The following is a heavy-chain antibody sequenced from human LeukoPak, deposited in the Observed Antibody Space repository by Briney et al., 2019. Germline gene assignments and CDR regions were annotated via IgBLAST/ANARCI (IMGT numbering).Heavy chain of an antibody. Sequence: GGSLRLSCAASGFTFSSYAMPWVRQAPGKGLEYVSAINGHGDSTYYANSVKGRFTISRDNSKNTLYLQMGTLRPEDMAVYYCARVYGYNYDYWGQGTLVTVSS. J-gene: IGHJ4*02. CDR3: ARVYGYNYDY. D-gene: IGHD5-12*01. CDR1: GFTFSSYA. CDR2: INGHGDST. V-gene: IGHV3-64*01.